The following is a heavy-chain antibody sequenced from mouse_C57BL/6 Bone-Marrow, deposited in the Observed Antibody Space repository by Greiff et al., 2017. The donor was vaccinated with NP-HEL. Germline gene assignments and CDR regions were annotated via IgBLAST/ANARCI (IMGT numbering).Heavy chain of an antibody. CDR2: IYPRSGNT. J-gene: IGHJ1*03. CDR1: GYTFTSYG. CDR3: AKSITTVVEGGYFDV. V-gene: IGHV1-81*01. D-gene: IGHD1-1*01. Sequence: QVQLQQSGAELARPGASVKLSCKASGYTFTSYGISWVKQRTGQGLEWIGEIYPRSGNTYYNEKFKGKATLTADKSSSTAYMELRSLTSEDSAVYFCAKSITTVVEGGYFDVWGTGTTVTVSS.